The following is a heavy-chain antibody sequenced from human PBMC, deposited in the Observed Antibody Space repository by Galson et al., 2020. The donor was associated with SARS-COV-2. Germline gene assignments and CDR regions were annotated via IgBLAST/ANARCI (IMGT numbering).Heavy chain of an antibody. CDR1: GGSISSGGYY. V-gene: IGHV4-31*03. D-gene: IGHD3-10*01. CDR2: IYYSGST. J-gene: IGHJ6*02. Sequence: SQTLSLTCTVSGGSISSGGYYWSWIRQHPGKGLEWIGYIYYSGSTYYNPSLKSRVTISVDTSKNQFSLKLSSVTAADTAVYYCARSTGVYYYGSGSYYNPNYYYGMDVWGQGTTVTVSS. CDR3: ARSTGVYYYGSGSYYNPNYYYGMDV.